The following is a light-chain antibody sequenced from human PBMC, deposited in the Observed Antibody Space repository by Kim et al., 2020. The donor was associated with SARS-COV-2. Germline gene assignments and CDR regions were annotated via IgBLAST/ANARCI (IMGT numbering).Light chain of an antibody. CDR3: PVWDSSSDHPV. V-gene: IGLV3-21*04. Sequence: APGKTARMTCGGNNIGGKSVHWYRQKPGQAPALVIFYDTDRPSGIPERMSGSNSGNTATLTISWVEAGDEADYYCPVWDSSSDHPVFGGGTQLTVL. CDR2: YDT. CDR1: NIGGKS. J-gene: IGLJ3*02.